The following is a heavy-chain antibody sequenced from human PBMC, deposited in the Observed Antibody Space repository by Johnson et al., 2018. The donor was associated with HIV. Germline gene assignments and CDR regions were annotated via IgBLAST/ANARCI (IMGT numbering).Heavy chain of an antibody. Sequence: EMQLVESGGGLVKPGGSLRLSCAASGFTFDDYGMSWVRQAPGKGLEWVSGISWNGGSTGYADSVKGRFTISRDNSKNTMYLQMNSLRAEDTALYYCAKERGIVVVRDAFDIWGQGTMVTVSS. CDR1: GFTFDDYG. J-gene: IGHJ3*02. V-gene: IGHV3-20*04. D-gene: IGHD3-22*01. CDR3: AKERGIVVVRDAFDI. CDR2: ISWNGGST.